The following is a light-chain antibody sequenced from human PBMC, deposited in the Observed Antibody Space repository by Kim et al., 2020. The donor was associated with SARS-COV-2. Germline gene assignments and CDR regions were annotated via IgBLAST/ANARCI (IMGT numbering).Light chain of an antibody. V-gene: IGKV3-15*01. CDR1: QSVTSN. CDR2: DAS. CDR3: QQYKSWPLT. J-gene: IGKJ4*01. Sequence: VAPGERATLSGRASQSVTSNVAWYQQKPGQAPRLLIYDASTGATGIPARFSGTGSGTEFSLTISSLQSEDCAVYYCQQYKSWPLTFGGGTKVDIK.